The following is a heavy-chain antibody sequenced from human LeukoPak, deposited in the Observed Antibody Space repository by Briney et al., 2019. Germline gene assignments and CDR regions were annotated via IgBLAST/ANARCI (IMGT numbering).Heavy chain of an antibody. D-gene: IGHD5-12*01. V-gene: IGHV3-74*01. J-gene: IGHJ5*02. CDR2: INGDGSST. CDR3: ARDRGYQMVDP. CDR1: GFTFSPYW. Sequence: GGSLRLSCAASGFTFSPYWMHWVRQAPGKGLVWVSRINGDGSSTDYADSVKGRFTISRDNAKNTLYLQMNSLTAEETAVYYCARDRGYQMVDPWGQGTLVTVSS.